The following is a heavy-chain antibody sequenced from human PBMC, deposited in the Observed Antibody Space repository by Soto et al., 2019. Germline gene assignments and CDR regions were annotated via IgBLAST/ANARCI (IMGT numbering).Heavy chain of an antibody. D-gene: IGHD6-6*01. J-gene: IGHJ6*02. CDR2: ISGSGGST. V-gene: IGHV3-23*01. CDR3: AKVLESIAARRNPLYYYYGMDV. Sequence: EVQLLESGGGLVQPGGSLRLSCAASGFTFSSYAMSWVRQAPGKGLEWVSAISGSGGSTYYADSVKGRFTISRDNSKNTLYLQMNSLRDEDTAVYYCAKVLESIAARRNPLYYYYGMDVWGQGTTVTVSS. CDR1: GFTFSSYA.